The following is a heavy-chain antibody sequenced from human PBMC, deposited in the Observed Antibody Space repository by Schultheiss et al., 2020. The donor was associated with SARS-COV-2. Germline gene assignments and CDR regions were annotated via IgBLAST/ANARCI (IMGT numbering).Heavy chain of an antibody. CDR1: GFTVSSNY. Sequence: GGSLRLSCAASGFTVSSNYMSWVRQAPGKGLEWVSVIYSGGSTYYADSVKGRFTISRDNSKNTLYLQMNSLRAEDTAVYYCARERETYFDFWSGYYKGGYYSYYMHVWGKGTTVTVSS. CDR3: ARERETYFDFWSGYYKGGYYSYYMHV. D-gene: IGHD3-3*01. V-gene: IGHV3-53*01. CDR2: IYSGGST. J-gene: IGHJ6*03.